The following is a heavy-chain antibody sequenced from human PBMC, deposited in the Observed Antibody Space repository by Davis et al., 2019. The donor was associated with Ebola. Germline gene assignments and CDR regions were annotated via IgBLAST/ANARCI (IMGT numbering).Heavy chain of an antibody. CDR2: ISSSSSYI. CDR3: ARVQQRITIFGVVSDYGMDV. J-gene: IGHJ6*02. Sequence: GGSLRLSCTVSGGSISSSSYYWGWVRQAPGKGLEWVSSISSSSSYIYYADSVKGRFTISRDNAKNSLYLQMNSLRAEDTAVYYCARVQQRITIFGVVSDYGMDVWGQGTTVTVSS. V-gene: IGHV3-21*01. CDR1: GGSISSSSYY. D-gene: IGHD3-3*01.